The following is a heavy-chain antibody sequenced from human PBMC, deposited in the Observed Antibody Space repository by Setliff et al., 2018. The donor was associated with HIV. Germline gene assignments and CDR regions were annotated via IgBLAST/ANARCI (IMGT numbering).Heavy chain of an antibody. CDR2: MSGSANTT. Sequence: GGSLRLSCAASGFTFTGYAMNWVRQAPGKGLEWVAGMSGSANTTFNADSVKGRFTVSRDNSKKTLYMVMDSLRAEDTAIYYCAKTAYYCNNGGPKGWFDPWGQGTLVTVSS. CDR1: GFTFTGYA. J-gene: IGHJ5*02. D-gene: IGHD2-8*01. V-gene: IGHV3-23*01. CDR3: AKTAYYCNNGGPKGWFDP.